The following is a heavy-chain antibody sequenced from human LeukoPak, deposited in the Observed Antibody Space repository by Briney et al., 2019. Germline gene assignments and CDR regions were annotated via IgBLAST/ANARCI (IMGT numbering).Heavy chain of an antibody. J-gene: IGHJ5*02. CDR2: IYYSGST. CDR3: ARGLSDYVWGSYRRNWFDH. CDR1: GGSISSGGYY. D-gene: IGHD3-16*02. Sequence: NPSETLSLTCTVSGGSISSGGYYWSWIRQHPGKGLEWIGYIYYSGSTYYNPSLKSRVTISVDTSKNQFSLKLSSVTAADTAVYYCARGLSDYVWGSYRRNWFDHWGQGTLVTVSS. V-gene: IGHV4-31*03.